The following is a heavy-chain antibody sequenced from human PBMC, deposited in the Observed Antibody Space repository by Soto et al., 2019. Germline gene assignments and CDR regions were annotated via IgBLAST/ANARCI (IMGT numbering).Heavy chain of an antibody. J-gene: IGHJ6*02. CDR3: AVDIYCSSTSCPYSYYGMDV. V-gene: IGHV1-69*02. Sequence: GAAVKVSCKASGGTFSSYTISWVRQAPGQGLEWMGRIIPILGIANYAQKFQGRVTITADKSTSTAYMELSSLRPEDTAVYYCAVDIYCSSTSCPYSYYGMDVWGQGTTVTVSS. CDR1: GGTFSSYT. D-gene: IGHD2-2*01. CDR2: IIPILGIA.